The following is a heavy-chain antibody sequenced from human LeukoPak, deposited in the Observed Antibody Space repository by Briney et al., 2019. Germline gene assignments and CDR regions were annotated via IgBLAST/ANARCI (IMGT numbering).Heavy chain of an antibody. CDR2: INPNSGGT. V-gene: IGHV1-2*02. D-gene: IGHD6-19*01. J-gene: IGHJ4*02. CDR1: GYTFTGYY. Sequence: ASVKVSCKASGYTFTGYYMHWVRQAPGQGLEWMGWINPNSGGTNYAQKFQGRVTMTRDTSISTAYMELSRLRSDDTAVYYCARDSGYSSGWYINRPHWFDYWGQGTLVTVSP. CDR3: ARDSGYSSGWYINRPHWFDY.